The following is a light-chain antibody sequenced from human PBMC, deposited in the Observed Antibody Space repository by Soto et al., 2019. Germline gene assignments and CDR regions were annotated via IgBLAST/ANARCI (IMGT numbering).Light chain of an antibody. CDR2: GAS. V-gene: IGKV3-20*01. CDR1: QSVSSSY. J-gene: IGKJ3*01. Sequence: EIVLTQSPGILSLSPGERATISCRASQSVSSSYLAWYQQKPGQAPRLLIYGASSRATGIPDRFSGSGSGTDFTLTISRLEPEDFAVYYCQQYGSSSGFTFGPGTKVDIK. CDR3: QQYGSSSGFT.